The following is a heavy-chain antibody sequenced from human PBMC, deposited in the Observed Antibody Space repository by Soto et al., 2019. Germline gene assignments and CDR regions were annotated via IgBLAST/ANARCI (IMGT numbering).Heavy chain of an antibody. Sequence: SQTLSLTCAISGDSVSSNSAAWNWIRQSPSRGLEWLGRTYYRSKWFNNYALSVKSRITINPDTSKNQFSLQLNSVTPEDTAVYYCARHVEDTAMVTNDYWGQGTLVTVSS. CDR1: GDSVSSNSAA. CDR3: ARHVEDTAMVTNDY. CDR2: TYYRSKWFN. D-gene: IGHD5-18*01. V-gene: IGHV6-1*01. J-gene: IGHJ4*02.